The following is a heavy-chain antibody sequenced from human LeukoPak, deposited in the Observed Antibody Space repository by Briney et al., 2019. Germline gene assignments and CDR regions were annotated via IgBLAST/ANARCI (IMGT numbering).Heavy chain of an antibody. CDR2: ISAYNGNT. V-gene: IGHV1-18*01. J-gene: IGHJ5*02. Sequence: ASVKVSCKASGYRFTSSGITWVRQAPGQGLERMGWISAYNGNTNYAQRLQGRVTMTTDTSTSTAYMELRSLRSDDTAVYYCARIAPAASWFDPWGQGTLVTVSS. CDR3: ARIAPAASWFDP. D-gene: IGHD2-2*01. CDR1: GYRFTSSG.